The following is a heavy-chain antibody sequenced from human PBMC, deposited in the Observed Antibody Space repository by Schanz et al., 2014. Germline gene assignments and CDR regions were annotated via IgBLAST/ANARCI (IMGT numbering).Heavy chain of an antibody. CDR2: ISSTSTYL. D-gene: IGHD3-16*01. V-gene: IGHV3-21*01. CDR1: GFTFSSYT. J-gene: IGHJ4*02. CDR3: ARGTPFLCDY. Sequence: EVQLVESGGCLVKPGDSLRLSCAASGFTFSSYTMKWVRQAPGKGLEWVSSISSTSTYLYYADSVKGRFTISRDSARNSLYLQMRSLRAEDTAVYYCARGTPFLCDYWGQGTLVTVSS.